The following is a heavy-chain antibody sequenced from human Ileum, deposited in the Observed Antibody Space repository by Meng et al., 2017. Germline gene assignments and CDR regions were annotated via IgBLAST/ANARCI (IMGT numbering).Heavy chain of an antibody. CDR1: SGSISSNTY. J-gene: IGHJ4*02. CDR3: ARHGGYSQDF. V-gene: IGHV4-4*02. Sequence: VPLQGGGPGLVRPSGALSLTCAVSSGSISSNTYWSWVRQPPGKGLEWIGQISHSGSAYYNPSLKSRVTMSVDKSKSQFSLMLTSVTAADTAIYYCARHGGYSQDFWGQGTLVTASS. D-gene: IGHD4-23*01. CDR2: ISHSGSA.